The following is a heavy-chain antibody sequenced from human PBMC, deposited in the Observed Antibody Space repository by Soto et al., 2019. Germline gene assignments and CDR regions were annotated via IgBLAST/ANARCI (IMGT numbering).Heavy chain of an antibody. CDR3: ARINFDYYDSSGYSRWFDP. J-gene: IGHJ5*02. V-gene: IGHV4-30-2*01. D-gene: IGHD3-22*01. CDR2: IYHSGST. CDR1: GGSISSGGYS. Sequence: QLQLQESGSGLVKPSQTLSLTCAVSGGSISSGGYSWSWIRQPPGKGLEWIGYIYHSGSTYYNPSLKSRVTILLDRSKNQFSLKLSSVTGADTAVYYCARINFDYYDSSGYSRWFDPWGQGTLVTVSS.